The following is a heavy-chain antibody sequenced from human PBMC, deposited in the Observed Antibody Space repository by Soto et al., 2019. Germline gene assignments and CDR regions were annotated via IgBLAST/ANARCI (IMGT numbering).Heavy chain of an antibody. Sequence: QVQLQESGPGLVKPSGTLSLNCAVSGGSIRSSSCWTWLRQSPGKGLEWIGEIYHAGSPNYNPSLQSRATISADTSKSFFSLRLTSVTAADTAIYYCARASSFRGDFDIWGQGTAVTVSS. V-gene: IGHV4-4*02. CDR3: ARASSFRGDFDI. D-gene: IGHD3-10*01. CDR2: IYHAGSP. J-gene: IGHJ3*02. CDR1: GGSIRSSSC.